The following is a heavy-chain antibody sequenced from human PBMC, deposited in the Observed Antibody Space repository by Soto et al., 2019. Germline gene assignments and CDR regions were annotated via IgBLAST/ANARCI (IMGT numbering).Heavy chain of an antibody. CDR3: ARDKMEGSSSWYGPYYYYGMDV. J-gene: IGHJ6*02. CDR2: ISAYNGNT. V-gene: IGHV1-18*01. CDR1: GYTFTSYG. D-gene: IGHD6-13*01. Sequence: GASVKVSCKASGYTFTSYGISWVRQAPGQGLEWMGWISAYNGNTNYAQKLQGRVTMTTDTSTSTAYMELRSLRSDDTAVYYCARDKMEGSSSWYGPYYYYGMDVWGQGTTVTVSS.